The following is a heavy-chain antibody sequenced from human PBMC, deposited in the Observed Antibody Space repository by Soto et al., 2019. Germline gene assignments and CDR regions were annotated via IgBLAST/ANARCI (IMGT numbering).Heavy chain of an antibody. CDR1: GISVSTSDYY. CDR3: ARFVVPASRNNDFAY. Sequence: SETLSLTCTVSGISVSTSDYYWGWVRQPPGKGLDWIGNIYYSGSTFYNPSLRSRVTISVDTSKNQFSLKLNSVTAADTAVYFCARFVVPASRNNDFAYWAQGTLVTVSS. J-gene: IGHJ4*02. CDR2: IYYSGST. V-gene: IGHV4-39*01. D-gene: IGHD1-1*01.